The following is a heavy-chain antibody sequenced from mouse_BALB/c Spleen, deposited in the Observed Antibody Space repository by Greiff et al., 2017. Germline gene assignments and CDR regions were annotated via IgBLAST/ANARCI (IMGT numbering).Heavy chain of an antibody. J-gene: IGHJ2*01. D-gene: IGHD2-14*01. CDR1: GFSLTGYG. CDR3: ARVYYRYDTSCDY. CDR2: IWGDGST. V-gene: IGHV2-6-7*01. Sequence: VQGVESGPGLVAPSQSLSITCTVSGFSLTGYGVNWVRQPPGKGLEWLGMIWGDGSTDYNSALKSRMSISKDNSKSQVFLKMNSLQTDDTARYYCARVYYRYDTSCDYWGQGTTLTVSS.